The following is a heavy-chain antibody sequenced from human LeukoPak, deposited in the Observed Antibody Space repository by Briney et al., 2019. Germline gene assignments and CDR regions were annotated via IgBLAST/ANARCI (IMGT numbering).Heavy chain of an antibody. CDR2: IKQDGSEK. D-gene: IGHD4-23*01. CDR1: GFTFSTYW. Sequence: TGGSLRLSCAASGFTFSTYWMSWVRQAPGKGLEWVAKIKQDGSEKYSVDSVKGRFAISRDNAKNSLFLQMNTLRVEDTAVYYCAKDSRLTVVSPVAASWGQGTLVTVSS. CDR3: AKDSRLTVVSPVAAS. J-gene: IGHJ5*02. V-gene: IGHV3-7*01.